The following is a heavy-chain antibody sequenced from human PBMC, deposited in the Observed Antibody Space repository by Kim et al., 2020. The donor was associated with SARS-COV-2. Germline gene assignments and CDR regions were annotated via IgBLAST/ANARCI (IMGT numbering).Heavy chain of an antibody. CDR1: GFTFSNYG. J-gene: IGHJ4*02. V-gene: IGHV3-30*18. D-gene: IGHD6-19*01. CDR2: IIHDGSQE. CDR3: AKGDRWLGACRH. Sequence: GGYLRLSCAASGFTFSNYGMHWVRQAPGKGLEWVAVIIHDGSQEFYTDSVKARFTISRDNSKNTLSLQMNSLRDEDTATYYCAKGDRWLGACRHWGQGTLVTVSS.